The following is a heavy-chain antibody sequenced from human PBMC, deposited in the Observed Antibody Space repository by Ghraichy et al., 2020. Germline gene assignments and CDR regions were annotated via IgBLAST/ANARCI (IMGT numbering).Heavy chain of an antibody. D-gene: IGHD1-1*01. V-gene: IGHV1-3*01. Sequence: ASVKVSCKASGYTFTYHTMHWLRRAPGQSLEWMGWISAGNDKTRYSQKFQGRVTITRDTSASTAYMELSSLRSEDTAVYYCARDSGTPGGAFDIWGQGTMVTVSS. CDR1: GYTFTYHT. J-gene: IGHJ3*02. CDR3: ARDSGTPGGAFDI. CDR2: ISAGNDKT.